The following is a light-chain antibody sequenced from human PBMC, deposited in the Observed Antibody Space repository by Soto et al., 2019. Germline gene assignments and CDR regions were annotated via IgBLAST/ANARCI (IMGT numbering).Light chain of an antibody. V-gene: IGKV1-39*01. CDR2: AAS. J-gene: IGKJ1*01. Sequence: DLQMTQSPSSLSASVGDRVTITCRASQSISSYLNWYQQKPGKAPKLLIFAASSLQRGVPSRFSGSGSGTDFTLTISSLQPEDFATYYCQQSYSTPPWTFGQGTKVEIK. CDR3: QQSYSTPPWT. CDR1: QSISSY.